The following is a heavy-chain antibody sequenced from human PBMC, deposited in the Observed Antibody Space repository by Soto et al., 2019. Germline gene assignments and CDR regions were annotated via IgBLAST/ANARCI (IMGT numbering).Heavy chain of an antibody. CDR3: ARGQDSYGYSWFDP. Sequence: QVQLVESGGGVVQPGRSLRLSCAASGFTFSSYAMHWVRQAPGKGLEWVAVISYDGSNKYYADSVKGRFTISRDNSKNTLYLQMNSRRAGDTAVYYCARGQDSYGYSWFDPWGQGTLVTVSS. J-gene: IGHJ5*02. V-gene: IGHV3-30-3*01. CDR2: ISYDGSNK. D-gene: IGHD5-18*01. CDR1: GFTFSSYA.